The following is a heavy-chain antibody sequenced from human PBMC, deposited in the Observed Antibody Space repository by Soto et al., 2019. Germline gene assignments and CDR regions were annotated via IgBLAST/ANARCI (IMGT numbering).Heavy chain of an antibody. CDR2: IVGDSGAS. Sequence: QVQVMQSGAQLTQPGASIKVSCETSGYPLATYGLSWVRQAPGQGLEWMGWIVGDSGASVYAQKFQGIVTMYRDRSIGTGYMELRRLTSDDSALYYCATVAGYGSGSRRFDFWGQGTLVSVSS. D-gene: IGHD3-10*01. V-gene: IGHV1-18*01. CDR1: GYPLATYG. CDR3: ATVAGYGSGSRRFDF. J-gene: IGHJ4*02.